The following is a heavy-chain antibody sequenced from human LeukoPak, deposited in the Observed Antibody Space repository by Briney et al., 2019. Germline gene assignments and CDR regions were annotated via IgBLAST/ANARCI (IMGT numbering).Heavy chain of an antibody. CDR3: ARGQGTVTTH. Sequence: PSETLSLTCAVSGGSFSGYYWSWIRQPPGKGLEWIGEINHSGSANYNSSLKSRVTISLDTSKNQFSLKVSSVTAADTAVYYCARGQGTVTTHWGQGTLVTVSS. CDR2: INHSGSA. CDR1: GGSFSGYY. D-gene: IGHD4-17*01. J-gene: IGHJ1*01. V-gene: IGHV4-34*01.